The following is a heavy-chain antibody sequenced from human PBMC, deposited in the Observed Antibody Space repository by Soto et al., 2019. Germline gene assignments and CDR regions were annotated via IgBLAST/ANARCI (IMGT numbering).Heavy chain of an antibody. CDR2: VYNTGGT. CDR3: VRQGIGNLHGLVDV. CDR1: SGPSSSHN. Sequence: QVHLQQSGPGLVKPSETLSLTCTVSSGPSSSHNWGWIRQSPGRGLEWIGYVYNTGGTSYNPSLRSRVTIPADTSANHISLTLSSVTAAATAIYYCVRQGIGNLHGLVDVWGQGTTVSVSS. V-gene: IGHV4-59*08. J-gene: IGHJ6*02. D-gene: IGHD1-1*01.